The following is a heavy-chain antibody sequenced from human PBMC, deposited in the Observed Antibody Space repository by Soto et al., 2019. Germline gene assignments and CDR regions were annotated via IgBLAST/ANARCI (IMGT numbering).Heavy chain of an antibody. J-gene: IGHJ4*02. Sequence: SETLSLTCTVSGGSISSDDYYWNWIRQPPGEGLEWIGYIYSSGSTSYNPSLKSRLTISIDTSKNQFSLTLTSVSAADTAVYYCARDRSNSPDYFDYWGQGTLVTAPQ. CDR3: ARDRSNSPDYFDY. CDR2: IYSSGST. V-gene: IGHV4-30-4*01. D-gene: IGHD1-1*01. CDR1: GGSISSDDYY.